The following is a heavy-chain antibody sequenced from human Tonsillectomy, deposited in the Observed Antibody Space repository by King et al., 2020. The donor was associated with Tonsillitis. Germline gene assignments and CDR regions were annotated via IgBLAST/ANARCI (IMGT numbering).Heavy chain of an antibody. D-gene: IGHD6-19*01. V-gene: IGHV3-53*01. Sequence: VQLVESGGGLIQPGGSLRLSCAASGFTVSSNYMSWVRQAPGKGLEWVSVIYSGGSTYYADSGKGRFTISKDNSKNTLYLQMNSRRAEDTAVYYCASAGMYRSGPDYWGQGTLVTVSS. CDR2: IYSGGST. CDR3: ASAGMYRSGPDY. J-gene: IGHJ4*02. CDR1: GFTVSSNY.